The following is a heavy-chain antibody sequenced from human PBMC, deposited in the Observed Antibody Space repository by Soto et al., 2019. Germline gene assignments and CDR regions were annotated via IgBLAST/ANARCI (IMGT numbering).Heavy chain of an antibody. CDR1: GGSFSGYY. CDR2: INDSGIT. Sequence: SETLSLTCVVNGGSFSGYYWSWIRQSPGKGLEWIGEINDSGITDSNPSLESRVTISVDMSKNQFSLSLKSVTAADSAVYHCARGRSSVPDRRGIGYYGLDVWGQGTTVTVSS. J-gene: IGHJ6*02. CDR3: ARGRSSVPDRRGIGYYGLDV. V-gene: IGHV4-34*01. D-gene: IGHD6-6*01.